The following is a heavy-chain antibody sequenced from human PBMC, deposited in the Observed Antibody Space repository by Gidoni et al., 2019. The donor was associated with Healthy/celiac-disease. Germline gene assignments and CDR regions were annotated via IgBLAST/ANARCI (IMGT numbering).Heavy chain of an antibody. CDR2: IKQDGSEK. D-gene: IGHD2-8*01. J-gene: IGHJ6*02. Sequence: EVQLVESGGGLVQPGGSLRLSCAASGFTFSSYWMSWVRQAPGKGLEWVANIKQDGSEKYYVDAVKGRFTISRDNAKNSLYLQMNSLRAEDTAVYYCARVDCTNGVCWDYYYGMDVWGQGTTVTVSS. CDR3: ARVDCTNGVCWDYYYGMDV. V-gene: IGHV3-7*05. CDR1: GFTFSSYW.